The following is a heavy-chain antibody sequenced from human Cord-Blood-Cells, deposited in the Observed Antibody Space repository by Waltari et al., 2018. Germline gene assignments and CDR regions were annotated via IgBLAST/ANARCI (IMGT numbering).Heavy chain of an antibody. CDR1: GFTFSSYA. CDR2: ISGSGGST. J-gene: IGHJ4*02. Sequence: EVQLLESGGGLVQPGGSLSLSCAASGFTFSSYAMSWVRQAPGKGLEWVSAISGSGGSTYYADSVKGRFTISRDNSKNTLYLQMNSLRAEDTAVYYCAKDRDWGGSYFDYWGQGTLVTVSS. CDR3: AKDRDWGGSYFDY. V-gene: IGHV3-23*01. D-gene: IGHD1-26*01.